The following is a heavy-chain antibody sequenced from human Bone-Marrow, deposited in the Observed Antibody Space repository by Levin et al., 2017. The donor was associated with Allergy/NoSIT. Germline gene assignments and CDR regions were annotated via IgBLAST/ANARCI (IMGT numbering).Heavy chain of an antibody. J-gene: IGHJ5*02. Sequence: PGGSLRLSCAASGFTFSSYAMSWVRQAPGKGLEWVSFITDSGGSPYYADSVKGRFTISRDNSKNTLFLQMHNLRAEDTALYYCAKGRGHGHRGACFDPWGQGTLVTVSS. CDR3: AKGRGHGHRGACFDP. CDR2: ITDSGGSP. V-gene: IGHV3-23*01. CDR1: GFTFSSYA. D-gene: IGHD5-24*01.